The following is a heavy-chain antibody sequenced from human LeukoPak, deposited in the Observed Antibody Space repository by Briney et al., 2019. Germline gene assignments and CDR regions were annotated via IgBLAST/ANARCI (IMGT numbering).Heavy chain of an antibody. D-gene: IGHD1-26*01. CDR1: GGSISSSNW. V-gene: IGHV4-4*02. J-gene: IGHJ4*02. CDR2: IYHSGNT. Sequence: SGTLSLTCAVSGGSISSSNWWSWVRQPPGKGLEWIGEIYHSGNTNYNPSLKSRVTISVDTSKNQFSLKLSSVTAADTAVYYCARAGYSGSYYFDYWGQGTLVTVSS. CDR3: ARAGYSGSYYFDY.